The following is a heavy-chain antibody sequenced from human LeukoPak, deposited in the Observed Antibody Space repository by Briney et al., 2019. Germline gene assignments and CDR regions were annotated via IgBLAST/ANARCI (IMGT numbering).Heavy chain of an antibody. D-gene: IGHD1-26*01. CDR1: GFTFSSYA. J-gene: IGHJ2*01. CDR2: ISYDGSNK. V-gene: IGHV3-30*04. Sequence: GRSLRLSCAASGFTFSSYAMHWVRQAPGKGLEWVAVISYDGSNKYYADSVKGRFTISRDSSKSTLFLHMNTLRAEDTAIYYCAKDRTVGASYWYFDLWGRGTLVTVSS. CDR3: AKDRTVGASYWYFDL.